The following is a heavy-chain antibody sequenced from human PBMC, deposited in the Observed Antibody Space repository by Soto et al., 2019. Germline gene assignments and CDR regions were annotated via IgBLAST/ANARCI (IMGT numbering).Heavy chain of an antibody. J-gene: IGHJ6*02. Sequence: ASVKVSCKASGGTFSSYAISWVRQAPGQGLEWMGGIIPIFGTANYAQKFQGRVTITADESTSTAYMELSSLRSEDTAVYYCARFRGTYGSGSYLDYYYYYGMDVWGQGTTVTVS. CDR2: IIPIFGTA. D-gene: IGHD3-10*01. CDR3: ARFRGTYGSGSYLDYYYYYGMDV. CDR1: GGTFSSYA. V-gene: IGHV1-69*13.